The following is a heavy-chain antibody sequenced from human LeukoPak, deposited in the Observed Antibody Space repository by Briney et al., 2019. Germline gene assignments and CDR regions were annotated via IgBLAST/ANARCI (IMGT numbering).Heavy chain of an antibody. CDR2: ISYDGSNK. V-gene: IGHV3-30*18. CDR1: GFTFSSYG. CDR3: AKEGEPYCGGDCYPEFDY. J-gene: IGHJ4*02. D-gene: IGHD2-21*02. Sequence: GGSLRLSCAASGFTFSSYGMHWVRQAPGKGLEWVAVISYDGSNKYYADSVKGRFTISRDNSKNTLYLKMNSLRAEDTAVYYCAKEGEPYCGGDCYPEFDYWGQGPLVTVSS.